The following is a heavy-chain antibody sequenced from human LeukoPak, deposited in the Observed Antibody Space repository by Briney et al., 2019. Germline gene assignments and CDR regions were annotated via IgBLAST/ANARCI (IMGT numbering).Heavy chain of an antibody. CDR1: GFTFTNYA. V-gene: IGHV3-23*01. CDR3: AKDLRSSNYYFFDY. J-gene: IGHJ4*02. CDR2: ISGSGGST. Sequence: GGSLILPCAASGFTFTNYAMTWVRPAPGRGLEGVSGISGSGGSTYYADSGKGRFTISRDNSKNTLYLQMNSLRAEDTAVYYCAKDLRSSNYYFFDYWGQGTLVTVSS. D-gene: IGHD6-13*01.